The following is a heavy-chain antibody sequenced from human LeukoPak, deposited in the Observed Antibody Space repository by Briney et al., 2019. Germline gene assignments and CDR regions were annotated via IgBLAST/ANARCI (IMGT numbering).Heavy chain of an antibody. CDR2: IYTSGST. J-gene: IGHJ5*02. CDR3: ARESPNDSSGYKRANWFDP. Sequence: SETLSLTCTVSGGSISSYYWSWIRRPAGKGLEWIGRIYTSGSTNYNPSLKSRVTMSVDTSKNQFSLKLSSVTAADTAVYYCARESPNDSSGYKRANWFDPWGQGTLVTVSS. CDR1: GGSISSYY. V-gene: IGHV4-4*07. D-gene: IGHD3-22*01.